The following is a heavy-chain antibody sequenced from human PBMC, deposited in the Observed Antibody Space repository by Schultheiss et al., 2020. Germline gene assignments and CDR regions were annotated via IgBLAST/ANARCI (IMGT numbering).Heavy chain of an antibody. V-gene: IGHV4-34*01. D-gene: IGHD3-22*01. CDR2: IFRSGST. CDR1: GGSFSGYY. Sequence: SQTLSLTCAVYGGSFSGYYWSWIRQPPGKGLEWVGKIFRSGSTDYNPSLKSRVTMSVDTSKNQFSLKLSSVTAADTAVYYCARGPNYYDSSGYLYFDYWGQGTLVTVSA. CDR3: ARGPNYYDSSGYLYFDY. J-gene: IGHJ4*02.